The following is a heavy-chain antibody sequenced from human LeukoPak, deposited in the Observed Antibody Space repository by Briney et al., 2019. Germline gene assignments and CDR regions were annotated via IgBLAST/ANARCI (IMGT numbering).Heavy chain of an antibody. CDR2: IYPGDSDT. V-gene: IGHV5-51*01. CDR3: AIQGYCSSTSCPLDY. CDR1: GYIFTSYW. Sequence: GASLQISCKGSGYIFTSYWIGWGRQLPGKGLEWMGIIYPGDSDTRYSPSFQGQVTISADKSISTAYLQWSSLKASDTAMYYCAIQGYCSSTSCPLDYWGQGTLVTVSS. J-gene: IGHJ4*02. D-gene: IGHD2-2*01.